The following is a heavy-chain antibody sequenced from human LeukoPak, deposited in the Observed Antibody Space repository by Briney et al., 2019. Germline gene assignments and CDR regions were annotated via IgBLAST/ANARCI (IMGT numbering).Heavy chain of an antibody. Sequence: ASVKVSCKASGYTFTSYGISWVRQAPGQGLEWMGWISAYNGNTNYAQKPQGRVTMTTDTSTSTAYMELRSLRSDDTAVYYCARDFNDYVWGSYLLPIDYWGQGTLVTVSS. J-gene: IGHJ4*02. CDR2: ISAYNGNT. V-gene: IGHV1-18*01. CDR3: ARDFNDYVWGSYLLPIDY. CDR1: GYTFTSYG. D-gene: IGHD3-16*02.